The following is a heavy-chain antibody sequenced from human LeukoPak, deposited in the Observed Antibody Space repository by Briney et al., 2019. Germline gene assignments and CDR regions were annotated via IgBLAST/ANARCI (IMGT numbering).Heavy chain of an antibody. Sequence: SETLSLTCAVYGGSFNGYYWSWIRQPPGKGLEWIGEINNSGSTNYNPSFKSRVTISVDTSKNQFSLKLSSVTAADTAVYYCARVLYSWNYGAYFDYWGQGTLVTVFS. CDR1: GGSFNGYY. D-gene: IGHD1-7*01. V-gene: IGHV4-34*01. J-gene: IGHJ4*02. CDR2: INNSGST. CDR3: ARVLYSWNYGAYFDY.